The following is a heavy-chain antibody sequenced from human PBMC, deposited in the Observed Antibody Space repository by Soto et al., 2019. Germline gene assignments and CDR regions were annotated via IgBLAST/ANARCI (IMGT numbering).Heavy chain of an antibody. V-gene: IGHV4-34*01. CDR3: ARGTPTLPTFINY. CDR2: INHSGST. CDR1: GGSFSGYY. J-gene: IGHJ4*02. D-gene: IGHD3-16*01. Sequence: QVQLQQWGAGLLKPSETLSLTCAVYGGSFSGYYWSWIRQPPGKGLEWIGEINHSGSTNYNPSLKSRVTISVDTSKNQFPLKLSSVTAADTAVYYCARGTPTLPTFINYWGQGTLVTVSS.